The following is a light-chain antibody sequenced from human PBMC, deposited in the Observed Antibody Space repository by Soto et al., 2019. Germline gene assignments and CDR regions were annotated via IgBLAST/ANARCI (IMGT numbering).Light chain of an antibody. CDR1: QAISIY. Sequence: DIQMTQSPSSLSTSVGDRVTITCRASQAISIYLAWYQQKPGKVPKLLIYAASTLQSGVPSRFSGSGSGTEFTLTISSLQPEDVATYYCQKYSGAPPTFGQGTKVEIK. V-gene: IGKV1-27*01. CDR2: AAS. J-gene: IGKJ1*01. CDR3: QKYSGAPPT.